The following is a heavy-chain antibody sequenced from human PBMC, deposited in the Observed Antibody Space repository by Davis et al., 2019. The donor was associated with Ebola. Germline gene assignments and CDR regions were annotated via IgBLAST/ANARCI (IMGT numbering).Heavy chain of an antibody. CDR3: AREQYSGYEDY. CDR2: IIPILGTA. J-gene: IGHJ4*02. V-gene: IGHV1-69*04. Sequence: SVKVSCKASGGTFSSYAISWVRQAPGQGLEWMGRIIPILGTANYAQKFQGRVTITADKSTSTAYMELSSLRSEDTAVYYCAREQYSGYEDYWGQGTLVTVSS. CDR1: GGTFSSYA. D-gene: IGHD5-12*01.